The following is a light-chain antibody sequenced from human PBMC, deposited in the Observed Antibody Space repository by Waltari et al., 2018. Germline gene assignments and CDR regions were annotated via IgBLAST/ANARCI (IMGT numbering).Light chain of an antibody. V-gene: IGKV1-5*03. CDR1: QSISSW. CDR3: QQYNSYSGWT. Sequence: MTQSPSTLSASVGDRVTITCRASQSISSWLAWYQQKPGKAPKLLIYKASSLESGVPSRFSGSGSGTEFTLTISSLQPDDFATYYCQQYNSYSGWTFGQGTKVEIK. J-gene: IGKJ1*01. CDR2: KAS.